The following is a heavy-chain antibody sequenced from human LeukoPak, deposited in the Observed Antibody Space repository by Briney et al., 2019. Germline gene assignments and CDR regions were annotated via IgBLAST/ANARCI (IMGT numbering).Heavy chain of an antibody. CDR2: IYHSGST. Sequence: SETLSLTCAVSGYSISSGYYWGWIRQPPGEGLEWIGNIYHSGSTYYNPSLKSRVTISVDTSKNQFSLKLSSVTAADTAVYYCARLGAVDYWRQGTLVTVSS. CDR1: GYSISSGYY. J-gene: IGHJ4*02. V-gene: IGHV4-38-2*01. CDR3: ARLGAVDY. D-gene: IGHD1-26*01.